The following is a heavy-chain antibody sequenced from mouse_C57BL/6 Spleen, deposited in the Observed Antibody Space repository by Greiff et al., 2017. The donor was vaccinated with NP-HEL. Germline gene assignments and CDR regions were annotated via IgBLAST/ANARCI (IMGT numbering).Heavy chain of an antibody. CDR3: ARRGYYAMDY. V-gene: IGHV5-9*01. Sequence: DVKLVESGGGLVKPGGSLKLSCAASGFTFSSYTMSWVRQTPEKRLEWVATISGGGGNTYYPDSVKGRFTISRDNAKNTLYLQMSSLRSEDTALYYCARRGYYAMDYWGQGTSVTVSS. CDR2: ISGGGGNT. J-gene: IGHJ4*01. CDR1: GFTFSSYT.